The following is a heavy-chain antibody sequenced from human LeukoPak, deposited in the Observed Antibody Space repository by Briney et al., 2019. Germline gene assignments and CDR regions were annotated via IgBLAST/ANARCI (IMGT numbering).Heavy chain of an antibody. CDR2: IKQDGSQ. V-gene: IGHV3-7*01. Sequence: ETLSLTCAVYGGSFSGYYWSWIRQPPGKGLEWVATIKQDGSQYYVDSVEGRFIISRDNDRNSLDLQMNSLRAEDTAVYSCARGPDYGDRLDYFDYWGQGTLVTVSS. J-gene: IGHJ4*02. CDR3: ARGPDYGDRLDYFDY. CDR1: GGSFSGYY. D-gene: IGHD4-17*01.